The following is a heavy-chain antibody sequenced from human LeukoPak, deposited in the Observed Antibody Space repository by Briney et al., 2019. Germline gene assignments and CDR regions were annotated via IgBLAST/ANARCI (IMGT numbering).Heavy chain of an antibody. V-gene: IGHV3-9*01. CDR3: ARGYSSSWYLAWFDP. CDR2: ISWNSGSI. D-gene: IGHD6-13*01. CDR1: GFTFDDYA. Sequence: SLRLSCAASGFTFDDYAMHWVRHAPGKGLEWVSGISWNSGSIGYADSVKGRFTISRDNAKNSLYLQMNSLRAEDTAVYYCARGYSSSWYLAWFDPWGQGTLVTVSS. J-gene: IGHJ5*02.